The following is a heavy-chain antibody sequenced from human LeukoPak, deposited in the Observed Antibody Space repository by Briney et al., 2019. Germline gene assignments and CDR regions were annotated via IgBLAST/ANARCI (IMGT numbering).Heavy chain of an antibody. V-gene: IGHV3-66*01. Sequence: GGSLRLSCAASGFTVSSNEMSWVRQAPGKGLEWVSVIYSGGSTYYADSVKGRFTISRDNSKNTLYLQMNSLRAEDTAVYYCARYHPPPSGHDAFDIWGQGTMVTVSS. CDR3: ARYHPPPSGHDAFDI. CDR2: IYSGGST. CDR1: GFTVSSNE. D-gene: IGHD3-10*01. J-gene: IGHJ3*02.